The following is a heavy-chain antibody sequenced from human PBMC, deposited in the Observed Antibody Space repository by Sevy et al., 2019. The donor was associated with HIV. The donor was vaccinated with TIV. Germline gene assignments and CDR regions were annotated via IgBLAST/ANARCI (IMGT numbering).Heavy chain of an antibody. CDR2: IKKDGSQK. CDR1: GLTFSNYW. V-gene: IGHV3-7*03. D-gene: IGHD3-16*01. CDR3: TRGHVSF. J-gene: IGHJ4*02. Sequence: GGSLRLSCTDSGLTFSNYWMHWVRQAPGKGLEWVASIKKDGSQKDYVDSVKGRFIISRDNAKSSVYLQMNSLRDEDAAVYYCTRGHVSFWGQGTLVTVSS.